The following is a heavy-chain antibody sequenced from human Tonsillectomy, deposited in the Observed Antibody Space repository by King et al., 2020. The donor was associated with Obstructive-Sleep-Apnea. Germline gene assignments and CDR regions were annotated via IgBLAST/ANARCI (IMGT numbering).Heavy chain of an antibody. CDR2: IRYDGTNE. D-gene: IGHD6-19*01. V-gene: IGHV3-30*02. CDR3: AKEDYSSGWYFDS. CDR1: GFTFRNYG. J-gene: IGHJ4*02. Sequence: VQLVDSGGGVVQPGRSLRLSCAASGFTFRNYGMQGVRQAPGKGLEGVAVIRYDGTNEYYADSVKGRLTISRDNSNNTLYLQMSSLGAEDTAVYYCAKEDYSSGWYFDSWGQGTLVTVSS.